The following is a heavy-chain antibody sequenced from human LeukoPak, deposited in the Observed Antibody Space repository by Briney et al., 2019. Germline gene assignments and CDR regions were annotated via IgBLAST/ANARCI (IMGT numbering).Heavy chain of an antibody. CDR2: ISAYNGNT. CDR1: SYTFTTYG. Sequence: GPSVKVSCKASSYTFTTYGISWLRQAPRQGLEWMGWISAYNGNTNYAQKFQGRVTMTTATSTTTAYMDLRSLRSDDTAVYYCAREAASGSLDYWGQGTLVTVSS. J-gene: IGHJ4*02. V-gene: IGHV1-18*01. CDR3: AREAASGSLDY. D-gene: IGHD6-13*01.